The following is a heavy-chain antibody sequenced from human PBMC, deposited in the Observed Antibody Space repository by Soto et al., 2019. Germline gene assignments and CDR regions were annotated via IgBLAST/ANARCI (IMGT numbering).Heavy chain of an antibody. CDR2: IYWEDDK. CDR3: ALDGVAYCGGDCWLE. J-gene: IGHJ4*02. Sequence: QITLKESGPTLVKPTQTLTLTCTFSGFSLSNSLVGVGWIRQPPGKALEWLALIYWEDDKRYSPSLKSRLSITTDTSKNQVVLTMTNMDPVDTGTYYCALDGVAYCGGDCWLEWGQGTLVTVSS. CDR1: GFSLSNSLVG. D-gene: IGHD2-21*02. V-gene: IGHV2-5*02.